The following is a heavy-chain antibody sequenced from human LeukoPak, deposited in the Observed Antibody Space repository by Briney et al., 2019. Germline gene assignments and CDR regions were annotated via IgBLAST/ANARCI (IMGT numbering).Heavy chain of an antibody. CDR2: IYISGNT. V-gene: IGHV4-4*07. Sequence: PSETLSLTCIVSVGSISHYYWNWIRQPAGRGLEWVGHIYISGNTNYNPSLKSRVTISVDTSKNQFSLKLSSVTAADTAVYYCARVHGDYEYYYYGMDVWGQGTTVTVSS. J-gene: IGHJ6*02. D-gene: IGHD4-17*01. CDR1: VGSISHYY. CDR3: ARVHGDYEYYYYGMDV.